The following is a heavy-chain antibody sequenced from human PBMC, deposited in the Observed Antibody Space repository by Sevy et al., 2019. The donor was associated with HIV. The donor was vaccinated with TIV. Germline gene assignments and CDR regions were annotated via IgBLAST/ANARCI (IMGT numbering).Heavy chain of an antibody. V-gene: IGHV4-61*02. D-gene: IGHD6-19*01. J-gene: IGHJ4*02. CDR1: GGSISSGSYY. CDR2: IYTSGYT. Sequence: SETLSLTCTVSGGSISSGSYYWSWIRQPAGKGLEWIGRIYTSGYTNYNPSLKSRVTISVDTSKNPFSLKLSSVTAADAAVYYCAREWPGAVAALHFDYWGQGPLVTVSS. CDR3: AREWPGAVAALHFDY.